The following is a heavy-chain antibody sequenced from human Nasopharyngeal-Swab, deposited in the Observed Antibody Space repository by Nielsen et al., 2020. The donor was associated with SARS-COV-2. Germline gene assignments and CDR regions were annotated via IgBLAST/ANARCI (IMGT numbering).Heavy chain of an antibody. D-gene: IGHD1-1*01. Sequence: SETLSLTCSVYGGSFSGYFLSWIRQPPGEGLEWIGRVYTSGSTTYNPSLKSRVTISIDMSKNQFSLELRSVTAADTAFYYCARSGTTKYGLDVWGQGTTVIVSS. V-gene: IGHV4-4*07. CDR3: ARSGTTKYGLDV. CDR2: VYTSGST. J-gene: IGHJ6*01. CDR1: GGSFSGYF.